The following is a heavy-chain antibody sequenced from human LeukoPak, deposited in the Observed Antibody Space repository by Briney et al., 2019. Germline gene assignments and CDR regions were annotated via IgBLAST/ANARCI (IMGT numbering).Heavy chain of an antibody. CDR1: GGSISSDY. D-gene: IGHD2-2*01. Sequence: SETLSLTCTASGGSISSDYWSWIRQPPGKGLEWIGYIHYSGNSNYNPSLKSRVTISVDTSKNQFSLKLSSVTAADTAVYYCARYCTTTNCFSFEYWGQGSLVTVSS. CDR3: ARYCTTTNCFSFEY. V-gene: IGHV4-59*08. CDR2: IHYSGNS. J-gene: IGHJ4*02.